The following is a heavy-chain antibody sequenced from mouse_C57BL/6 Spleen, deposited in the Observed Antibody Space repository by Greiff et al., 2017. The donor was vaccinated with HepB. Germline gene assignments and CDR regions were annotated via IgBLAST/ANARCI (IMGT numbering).Heavy chain of an antibody. D-gene: IGHD2-1*01. CDR3: ARWYYGNYVFDY. CDR2: IYPGDGDT. V-gene: IGHV1-82*01. Sequence: QVQLQQSGPELVKPGASVKISCKASGYAFSSSWMNWVKQRPGKGLEWIGRIYPGDGDTNYNGKFKGKATLTADKSSSTAYMQLSSLTSEDSAVYFCARWYYGNYVFDYWGQGTTLTVSS. J-gene: IGHJ2*01. CDR1: GYAFSSSW.